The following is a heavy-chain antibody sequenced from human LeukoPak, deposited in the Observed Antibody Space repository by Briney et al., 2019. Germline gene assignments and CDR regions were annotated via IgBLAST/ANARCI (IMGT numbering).Heavy chain of an antibody. V-gene: IGHV3-23*01. J-gene: IGHJ1*01. Sequence: GTLRLSCVASGFTFSSYGMTWVRQAPGKGLEWVASITGRGTNTYYADAVKGRFTISRDNSRNTVFLQMSSLTVDDTAVYYCANLQYWGQGSLVVVS. CDR1: GFTFSSYG. CDR3: ANLQY. CDR2: ITGRGTNT.